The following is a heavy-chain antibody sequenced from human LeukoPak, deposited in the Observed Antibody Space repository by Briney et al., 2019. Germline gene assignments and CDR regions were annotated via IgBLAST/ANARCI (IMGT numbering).Heavy chain of an antibody. CDR1: GYTFTSYG. CDR2: ISAYNGNT. V-gene: IGHV1-18*01. J-gene: IGHJ4*02. D-gene: IGHD3-22*01. Sequence: ASVTVSCKASGYTFTSYGISWVRQAPGQGLEWMGWISAYNGNTNYAQKLQGRVTMTTDTSTSTAYMELRSLRSDDTAVYYCARNARSRGSGYYDSSGYYYGYWGQGTLVTVSS. CDR3: ARNARSRGSGYYDSSGYYYGY.